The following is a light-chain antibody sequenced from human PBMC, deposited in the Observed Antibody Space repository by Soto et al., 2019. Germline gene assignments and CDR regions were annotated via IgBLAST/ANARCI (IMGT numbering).Light chain of an antibody. CDR3: QQANSFPIT. Sequence: DIHMTQSASSVSASVGDRVTITCRASQGISSWLAWYQKKPGKAPNLLIYAASSLQSGVPSRFRGSESGTDFTLTISSLQPEDCEIYFCQQANSFPITFGQGTRLENK. CDR1: QGISSW. CDR2: AAS. V-gene: IGKV1-12*01. J-gene: IGKJ5*01.